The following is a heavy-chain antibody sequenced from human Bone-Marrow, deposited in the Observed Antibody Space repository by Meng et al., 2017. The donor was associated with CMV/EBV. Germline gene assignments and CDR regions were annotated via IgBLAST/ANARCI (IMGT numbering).Heavy chain of an antibody. D-gene: IGHD3-22*01. Sequence: GESLKISCAASGFTFSSYWMSWVRQAPGKGLEWVANIKQDGSEKYYVDSVKGRFTISRDNAKNSLYLQMNSLRAEDTAVYYCARDRYYDSSGYYDRYYYGMDVWGQGHTVTGSS. CDR3: ARDRYYDSSGYYDRYYYGMDV. V-gene: IGHV3-7*01. CDR2: IKQDGSEK. J-gene: IGHJ6*01. CDR1: GFTFSSYW.